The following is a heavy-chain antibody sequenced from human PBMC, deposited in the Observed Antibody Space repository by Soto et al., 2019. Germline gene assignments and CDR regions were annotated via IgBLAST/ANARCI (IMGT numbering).Heavy chain of an antibody. Sequence: SETLSLTCTVSGGSITRSAYYWGWIRQSPGKGLEWIGSFYYSGNTYFNPSLKSRVTISADTSKNQPSLSLSSVTATDTAVYYCASSITMVRGDLRRHYYYYMDVWGKGTTVTVSS. CDR1: GGSITRSAYY. CDR2: FYYSGNT. CDR3: ASSITMVRGDLRRHYYYYMDV. V-gene: IGHV4-39*01. J-gene: IGHJ6*03. D-gene: IGHD3-10*01.